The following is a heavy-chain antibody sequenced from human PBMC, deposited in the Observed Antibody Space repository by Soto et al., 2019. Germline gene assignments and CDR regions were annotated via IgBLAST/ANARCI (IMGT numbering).Heavy chain of an antibody. D-gene: IGHD5-12*01. CDR1: GFTFGTYS. V-gene: IGHV3-30*03. Sequence: GGSLRLSCAASGFTFGTYSMNWVRQAPGKGLEWVTLISTDGNIEHYADSVKGRFTVSRDNSENTLYLQMSSLRLEDTALYYCAREYSLAVLAPGYWGQGTLVTSPQ. J-gene: IGHJ4*02. CDR2: ISTDGNIE. CDR3: AREYSLAVLAPGY.